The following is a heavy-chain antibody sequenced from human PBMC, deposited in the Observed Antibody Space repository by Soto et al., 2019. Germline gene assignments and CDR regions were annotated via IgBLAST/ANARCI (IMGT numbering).Heavy chain of an antibody. CDR1: GFTFSTYA. V-gene: IGHV3-23*01. CDR3: AKFSASVRERYRCEY. CDR2: MSGNGVTI. D-gene: IGHD1-26*01. Sequence: GGSLRLSCAASGFTFSTYAMSWVRQVPGKGLEWVSSMSGNGVTIFYADSVKGRFTISRDNSKNTLYLQMNSLRAEDTAVYYCAKFSASVRERYRCEYCGQGTRFTVSA. J-gene: IGHJ4*02.